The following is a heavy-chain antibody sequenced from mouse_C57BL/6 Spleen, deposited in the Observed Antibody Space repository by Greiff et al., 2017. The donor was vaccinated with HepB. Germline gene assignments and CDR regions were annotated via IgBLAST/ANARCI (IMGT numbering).Heavy chain of an antibody. J-gene: IGHJ3*01. Sequence: EVKLVESGGGLVKPGGSLKLSCAASGFTFSSYAMSWVRQTPEKRLEWVATISDGGSYTYYPDNVKGRFTISRDNAKNNLYLQMSHLKSEDTAMYYCARENWEFAYWGQGTLVTVSA. V-gene: IGHV5-4*01. CDR3: ARENWEFAY. D-gene: IGHD4-1*01. CDR1: GFTFSSYA. CDR2: ISDGGSYT.